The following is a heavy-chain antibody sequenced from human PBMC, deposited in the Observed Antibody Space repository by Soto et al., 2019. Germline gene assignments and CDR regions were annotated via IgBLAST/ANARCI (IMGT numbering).Heavy chain of an antibody. CDR1: GYTFTSYG. CDR3: AKTQDYDSSGSDDY. D-gene: IGHD3-22*01. V-gene: IGHV1-69*13. CDR2: IIPIFGTA. Sequence: SVKVSCKASGYTFTSYGISWVRQAPGQGLEWMGGIIPIFGTANYAQKFQGRVTITADESTSTAYMELSSLRSEDTAVYYCAKTQDYDSSGSDDYWGQGTLVTVSS. J-gene: IGHJ4*02.